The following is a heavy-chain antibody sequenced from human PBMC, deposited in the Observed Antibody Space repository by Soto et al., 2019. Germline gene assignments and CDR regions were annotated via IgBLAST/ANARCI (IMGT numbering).Heavy chain of an antibody. Sequence: QVQLVQSGAEVKKPGSSVKVSCKASGGTFSSYAISWVRQAPGQGLEWMGGIIPIFGTANYAQKFQGRVTITADESTSTAYMEPSSLRSEDTAVYYCARTYYDYVWGSYSPKYFQHWGQGTLVTVSS. CDR2: IIPIFGTA. J-gene: IGHJ1*01. CDR3: ARTYYDYVWGSYSPKYFQH. CDR1: GGTFSSYA. D-gene: IGHD3-16*01. V-gene: IGHV1-69*01.